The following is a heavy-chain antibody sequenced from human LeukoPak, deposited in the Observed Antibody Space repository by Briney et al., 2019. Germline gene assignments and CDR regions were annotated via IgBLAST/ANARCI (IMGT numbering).Heavy chain of an antibody. Sequence: GGSLRLSCAASGFTFSSYTMSWSRQAPGKGLEWVASINSDGSEGYYADVVKGRFTISRDNAKNSLYLQINSLRAEDTAVYYCARSSYSSSSSVWGQGTMVTVSS. CDR1: GFTFSSYT. CDR3: ARSSYSSSSSV. V-gene: IGHV3-7*03. CDR2: INSDGSEG. D-gene: IGHD6-6*01. J-gene: IGHJ3*01.